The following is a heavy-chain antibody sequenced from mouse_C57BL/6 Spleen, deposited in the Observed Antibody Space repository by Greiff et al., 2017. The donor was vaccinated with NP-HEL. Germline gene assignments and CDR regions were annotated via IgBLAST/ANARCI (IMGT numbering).Heavy chain of an antibody. CDR3: ARDWTTVVANYFDY. CDR1: GYTFTSYW. V-gene: IGHV1-53*01. J-gene: IGHJ2*01. D-gene: IGHD1-1*01. CDR2: INPSNGGT. Sequence: VKLQQPGTELVKPGASVKLSCKASGYTFTSYWMHWVKQRPGQGLEWIGNINPSNGGTNYNEKFKSKATLTVDKSSSTAYMQLSSLTSEDSAVYYCARDWTTVVANYFDYWGQGTTLTVSS.